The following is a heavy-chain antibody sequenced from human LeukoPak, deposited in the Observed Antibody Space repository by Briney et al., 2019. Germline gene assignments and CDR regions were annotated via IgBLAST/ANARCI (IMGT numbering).Heavy chain of an antibody. J-gene: IGHJ2*01. D-gene: IGHD2-15*01. CDR3: ARAEGFGYFDL. Sequence: GGSLRLSCAASGFTFSSYDMRWVRQATGKGLEWVSAIGTAGDTYYLGSVKGRFTISRENAKNSLYLQMNSLRAGDTAVYYCARAEGFGYFDLWGRGTLVTVSS. CDR1: GFTFSSYD. CDR2: IGTAGDT. V-gene: IGHV3-13*01.